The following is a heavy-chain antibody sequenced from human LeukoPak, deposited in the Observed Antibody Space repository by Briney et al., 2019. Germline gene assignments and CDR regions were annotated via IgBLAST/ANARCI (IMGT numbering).Heavy chain of an antibody. CDR2: IYYSGST. CDR1: GGSISSGGYY. CDR3: ARGSSSWPFDY. Sequence: SETLSLTCTVSGGSISSGGYYWSWIRQHPGKGLEWIGYIYYSGSTYYNPSLKSRVTISVDTSKNQFSLKLSSVTAADTSVYYCARGSSSWPFDYWGQGTLVSVSS. D-gene: IGHD6-13*01. J-gene: IGHJ4*02. V-gene: IGHV4-31*03.